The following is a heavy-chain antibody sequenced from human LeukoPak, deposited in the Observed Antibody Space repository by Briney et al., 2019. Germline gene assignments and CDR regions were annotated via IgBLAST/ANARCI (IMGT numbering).Heavy chain of an antibody. V-gene: IGHV4-30-2*01. CDR3: ARGDSSVGLNY. J-gene: IGHJ4*02. Sequence: SQTLSLTCAVSGDSINSGGYSWTWIRQPPGKGLEWIGEIKHTGSTNYDPSLKSRVTISVDTSKNQFSLKVSSVTAADTAVYYCARGDSSVGLNYWGQGTLVTVSS. CDR1: GDSINSGGYS. D-gene: IGHD1-26*01. CDR2: IKHTGST.